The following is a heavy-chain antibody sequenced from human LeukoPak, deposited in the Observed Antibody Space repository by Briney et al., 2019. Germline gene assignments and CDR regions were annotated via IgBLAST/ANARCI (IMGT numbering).Heavy chain of an antibody. CDR2: MSNSGHT. D-gene: IGHD6-13*01. Sequence: SETLSLPCTVSGDSVSSGNYYWSWIRQPPGKGLEWIGFMSNSGHTDSTPSLKSRVTISVDTSKNQFSLQLNSVTAADTAVYYCARVSVGGTRPDYWGQG. CDR3: ARVSVGGTRPDY. J-gene: IGHJ4*02. V-gene: IGHV4-61*01. CDR1: GDSVSSGNYY.